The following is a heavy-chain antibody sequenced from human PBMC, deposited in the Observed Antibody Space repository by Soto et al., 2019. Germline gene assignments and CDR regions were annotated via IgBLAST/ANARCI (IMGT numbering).Heavy chain of an antibody. V-gene: IGHV4-31*03. J-gene: IGHJ3*02. CDR3: ARTFAVVVAATPRSRSFDI. CDR2: IYYSGST. Sequence: SETLSLTCTVSGGSISSGGYYWSWIRQHPGKGLEWIGYIYYSGSTYYNPSLKSRVTISVDTSKNQFSLKLSSVTAADTAVYYCARTFAVVVAATPRSRSFDILGQGTMVTV. D-gene: IGHD2-15*01. CDR1: GGSISSGGYY.